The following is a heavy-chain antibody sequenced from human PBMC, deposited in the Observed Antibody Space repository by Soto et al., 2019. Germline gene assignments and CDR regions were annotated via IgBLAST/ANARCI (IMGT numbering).Heavy chain of an antibody. V-gene: IGHV3-30-3*01. CDR2: ISYDGSNK. J-gene: IGHJ4*02. D-gene: IGHD3-22*01. Sequence: GGSLRLSCASSGFTFISYAMHWVRQAPGKGLEWVAVISYDGSNKYYADSVKGRFTISRDNSKNTLYLQMNSLRAEDTAVYYCARDRRYYYDNSGPLDYWGQGTLVTVSS. CDR1: GFTFISYA. CDR3: ARDRRYYYDNSGPLDY.